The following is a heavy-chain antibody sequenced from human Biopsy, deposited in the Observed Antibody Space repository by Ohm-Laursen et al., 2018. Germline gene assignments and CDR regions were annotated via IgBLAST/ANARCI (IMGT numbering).Heavy chain of an antibody. V-gene: IGHV4-59*01. J-gene: IGHJ2*01. D-gene: IGHD3-22*01. Sequence: GTLSLTCPVSGDSISSYYWSWIRQPPGKGLQWIGYGYYTGSNDYNPSLQSRVTISVDTSKNHFSLRLRSVTPADTAIYYCARDRGYYSDRTVPGYFDLWGRGTLVTVSS. CDR2: GYYTGSN. CDR3: ARDRGYYSDRTVPGYFDL. CDR1: GDSISSYY.